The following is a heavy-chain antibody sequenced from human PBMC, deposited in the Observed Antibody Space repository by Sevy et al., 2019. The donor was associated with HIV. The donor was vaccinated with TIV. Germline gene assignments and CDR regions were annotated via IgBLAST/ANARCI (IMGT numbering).Heavy chain of an antibody. J-gene: IGHJ6*02. CDR2: VSWNSRNI. Sequence: GGSLRLSCAASGFPFNDHAMHWVRQVPGKGLEWVSGVSWNSRNIGYADSVKGRFTISRDNANHFLYLEMNSLRPEDTAFYYCAKDINRGCDGINCYPYYYYFYGLDVWSQGTTVTVSS. CDR1: GFPFNDHA. CDR3: AKDINRGCDGINCYPYYYYFYGLDV. D-gene: IGHD2-21*01. V-gene: IGHV3-9*01.